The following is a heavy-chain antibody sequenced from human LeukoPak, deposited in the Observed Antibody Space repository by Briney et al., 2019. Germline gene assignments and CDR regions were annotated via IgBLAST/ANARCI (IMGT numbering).Heavy chain of an antibody. D-gene: IGHD3-22*01. J-gene: IGHJ4*02. CDR2: MNPNSGNT. V-gene: IGHV1-8*01. Sequence: GASVKVSCKASGYTFTSYDINWVRQATGQGLEWMGWMNPNSGNTGYAQKFQGRVTMTRNTSISTAYMELSSVRSEDTAVYYCARRDSNYFDSSGYLSFDYWGQGTLVTVSS. CDR3: ARRDSNYFDSSGYLSFDY. CDR1: GYTFTSYD.